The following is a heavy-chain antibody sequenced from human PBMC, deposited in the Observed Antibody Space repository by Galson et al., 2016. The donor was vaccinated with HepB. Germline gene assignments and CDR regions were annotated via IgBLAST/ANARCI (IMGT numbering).Heavy chain of an antibody. V-gene: IGHV1-46*02. Sequence: SVKVSCKASGYTFNNYHVHWVRQAPGQGLEWIGMINPSGGNTSSAPRFQGRVTMTRDTSTSTVNIELSSLTSEDTAVYYCASDLGNYDVLTGYTLGYWGPGTLVTVSS. CDR2: INPSGGNT. CDR3: ASDLGNYDVLTGYTLGY. CDR1: GYTFNNYH. D-gene: IGHD3-9*01. J-gene: IGHJ4*02.